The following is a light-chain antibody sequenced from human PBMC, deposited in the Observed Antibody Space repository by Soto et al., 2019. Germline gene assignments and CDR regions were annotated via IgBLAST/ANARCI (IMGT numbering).Light chain of an antibody. J-gene: IGKJ5*01. V-gene: IGKV1-9*01. CDR3: QQLHSYPIT. CDR1: QAMNTY. CDR2: GAS. Sequence: DIQLTQSPSFLSASVGDRVTISCRASQAMNTYIAWYQQRPGAAPKLLVYGASTLYTGVPSRSSGSESGAVFTLTISSLQPEDFATYYCQQLHSYPITFGQGTRLEIK.